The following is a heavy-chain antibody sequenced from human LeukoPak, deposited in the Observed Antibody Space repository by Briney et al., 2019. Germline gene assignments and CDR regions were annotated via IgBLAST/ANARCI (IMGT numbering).Heavy chain of an antibody. J-gene: IGHJ4*02. D-gene: IGHD6-6*01. V-gene: IGHV3-74*01. CDR3: ARGKLAAQDY. CDR1: GFTFSSYW. CDR2: INMDGTST. Sequence: GGSLRLSCAASGFTFSSYWMHWVRQAPGKGLLWVSRINMDGTSTDYADSVKGRFTISRDNTKNTLYLQMNSLRAEDTAIYYCARGKLAAQDYWGQGTLVTVSS.